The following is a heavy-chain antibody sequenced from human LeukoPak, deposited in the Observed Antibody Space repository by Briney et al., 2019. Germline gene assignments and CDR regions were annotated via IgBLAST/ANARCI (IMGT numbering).Heavy chain of an antibody. CDR1: GFTFSSYG. J-gene: IGHJ4*02. V-gene: IGHV3-23*01. CDR3: ARGWKYRSGYTVTELGSGYFDY. Sequence: GGSLRLSCAASGFTFSSYGMSWVRQAPGKGLEWVSAISGSGGSTYYADSVKGRFTISRDNSKNTLYLQMNSLRAEDTAVYYCARGWKYRSGYTVTELGSGYFDYWGQGTLVSVSS. D-gene: IGHD3-3*01. CDR2: ISGSGGST.